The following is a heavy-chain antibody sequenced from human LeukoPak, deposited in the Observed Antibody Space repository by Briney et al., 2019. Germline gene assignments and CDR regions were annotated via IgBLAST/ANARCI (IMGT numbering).Heavy chain of an antibody. Sequence: GGSLRLSCAASGFTFSSYVMHWVRQAPGKGLEWVAIISYDGSNEYYADSVKGRFTISRDNSKNMLYLQMNSLRAADTAVYYCAKDASSWKFDYWGQGTLVTVSS. D-gene: IGHD6-13*01. CDR3: AKDASSWKFDY. CDR1: GFTFSSYV. CDR2: ISYDGSNE. J-gene: IGHJ4*02. V-gene: IGHV3-30*04.